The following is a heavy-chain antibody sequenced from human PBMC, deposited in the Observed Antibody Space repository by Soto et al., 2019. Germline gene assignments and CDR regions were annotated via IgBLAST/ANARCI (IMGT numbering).Heavy chain of an antibody. V-gene: IGHV4-39*01. CDR2: IYYSGST. D-gene: IGHD2-15*01. J-gene: IGHJ6*02. CDR1: GGSISSSSYY. CDR3: ARHCGGSCYPSYYYGMDV. Sequence: PSETLSLTCTVSGGSISSSSYYWGWIRQPPGKGLEWIGSIYYSGSTNYNPSLKSRVTISVDTSKNQFSLKLSSVTAADTAVYYCARHCGGSCYPSYYYGMDVWGQGTTVTVSS.